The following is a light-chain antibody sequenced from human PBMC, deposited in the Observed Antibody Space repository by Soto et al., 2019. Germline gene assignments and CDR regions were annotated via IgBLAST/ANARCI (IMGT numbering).Light chain of an antibody. CDR2: ANT. Sequence: QSVLTQPPSVSGAPGKRVTISCTGNSSNIGAGFDVHWYQQLPGTAPKLLIYANTNRPSGVPDRFSGSKSGTSASLAITGLQAEDEADYYCQSSDGSLSGPNWVFGGGTKLTVL. CDR1: SSNIGAGFD. J-gene: IGLJ3*02. V-gene: IGLV1-40*01. CDR3: QSSDGSLSGPNWV.